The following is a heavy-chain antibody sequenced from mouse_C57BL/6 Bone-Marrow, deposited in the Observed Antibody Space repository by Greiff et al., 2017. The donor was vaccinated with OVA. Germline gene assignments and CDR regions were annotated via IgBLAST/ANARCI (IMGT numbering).Heavy chain of an antibody. CDR2: IDPENGDT. CDR1: GFNIKDDY. Sequence: VQLQQSGAELVRPGASVKLSCTASGFNIKDDYMHWVKQRPEQGLEWIGWIDPENGDTEYASKFQGKATITADTSSNTAYLQLSSLTSEDTAVYYCTTEWYFDYWGQGTTLTVSS. J-gene: IGHJ2*01. V-gene: IGHV14-4*01. CDR3: TTEWYFDY.